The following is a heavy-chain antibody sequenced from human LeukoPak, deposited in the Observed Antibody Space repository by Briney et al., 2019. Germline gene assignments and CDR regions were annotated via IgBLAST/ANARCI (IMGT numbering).Heavy chain of an antibody. CDR2: ISSSNCYI. Sequence: GWSLRLSCAASGFTFSSYSMNWVRQAPGKGLEWVSSISSSNCYIYYADSVKGRFTISRDNAKNSLYLQMTSLRAEDTAVYGCARDSRGYCCGGSCFSFDYWGQGTLVTVSS. V-gene: IGHV3-21*01. CDR3: ARDSRGYCCGGSCFSFDY. D-gene: IGHD2-15*01. J-gene: IGHJ4*02. CDR1: GFTFSSYS.